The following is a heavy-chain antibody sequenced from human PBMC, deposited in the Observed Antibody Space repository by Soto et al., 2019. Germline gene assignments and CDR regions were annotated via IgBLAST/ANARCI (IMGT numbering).Heavy chain of an antibody. CDR2: IYYSGST. J-gene: IGHJ4*02. D-gene: IGHD1-26*01. CDR3: ARDANLVATAKRDSAAYFDY. CDR1: GGSISSGGYY. V-gene: IGHV4-31*03. Sequence: SETLSLTCTVSGGSISSGGYYWSWIRQHPGKGLEWIGYIYYSGSTYYNPSLKSRVTISVDTSKNQFSLKLSSVTAADTAVYYCARDANLVATAKRDSAAYFDYWGQGTLVTVSS.